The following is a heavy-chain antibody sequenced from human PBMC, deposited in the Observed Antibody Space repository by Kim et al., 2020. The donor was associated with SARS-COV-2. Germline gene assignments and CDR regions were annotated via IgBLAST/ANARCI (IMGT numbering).Heavy chain of an antibody. D-gene: IGHD3-9*01. CDR3: ARSSLLTGLFDY. Sequence: NDNPPPKSRITKAGDTSKSQFSLKLGSVTAADTAVYYCARSSLLTGLFDYWGQGTLVTVSS. J-gene: IGHJ4*02. V-gene: IGHV4-34*01.